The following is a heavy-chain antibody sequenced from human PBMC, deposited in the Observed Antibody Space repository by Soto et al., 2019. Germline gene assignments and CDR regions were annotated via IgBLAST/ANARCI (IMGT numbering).Heavy chain of an antibody. J-gene: IGHJ3*02. CDR1: GYTFTSYA. D-gene: IGHD1-26*01. CDR2: INAGNGNT. CDR3: ARDAYSGSDQVNDDFDI. V-gene: IGHV1-3*01. Sequence: SVKVSCKASGYTFTSYAMHWVRQAPGQRLEWMGWINAGNGNTKYSQKFQGRVTITRDTSASTAYMELSSLRSEDTAVYYCARDAYSGSDQVNDDFDIWGQGTMVTV.